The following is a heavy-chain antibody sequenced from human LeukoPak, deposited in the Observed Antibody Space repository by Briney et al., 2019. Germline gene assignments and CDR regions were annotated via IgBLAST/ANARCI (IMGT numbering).Heavy chain of an antibody. CDR3: AREYYDSSGLDY. CDR2: IIPIFGTA. D-gene: IGHD3-22*01. Sequence: SVKVSCKASGGTFSSYAISWVRQAPGQGLEWMGGIIPIFGTANYAQKFQGRVTITPDESTSTAYMELGSLRSDDTAVYYCAREYYDSSGLDYWGQGTLVTVSS. J-gene: IGHJ4*02. CDR1: GGTFSSYA. V-gene: IGHV1-69*13.